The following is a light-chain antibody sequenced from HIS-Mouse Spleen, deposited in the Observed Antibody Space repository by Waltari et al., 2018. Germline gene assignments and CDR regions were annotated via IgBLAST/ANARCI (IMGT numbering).Light chain of an antibody. CDR2: EVS. CDR1: SSDVGGYNY. CDR3: SSYAGSNKDV. J-gene: IGLJ1*01. V-gene: IGLV2-8*01. Sequence: QSALTQPPSASGSPGQSVTISCTGTSSDVGGYNYFPWYQQHPGKAPKLMIYEVSKRPSGVPDRFSGSKSGNTASLTVSGLQAEDEADYYCSSYAGSNKDVFGTGTKVTVL.